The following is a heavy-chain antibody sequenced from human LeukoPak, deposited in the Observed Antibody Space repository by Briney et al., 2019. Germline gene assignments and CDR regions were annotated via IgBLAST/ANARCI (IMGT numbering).Heavy chain of an antibody. CDR2: IDSDGSST. CDR1: GFTISDHW. V-gene: IGHV3-74*01. CDR3: AGPNYDSSGYPGYFDN. D-gene: IGHD3-22*01. J-gene: IGHJ4*02. Sequence: GGSLRLSCAASGFTISDHWMLWVRQAPGKGPGWVSRIDSDGSSTTCADSVKGRFTISRDNAKKSLYLQMNSLRAEDTAVYYCAGPNYDSSGYPGYFDNWGQGTLVTVSS.